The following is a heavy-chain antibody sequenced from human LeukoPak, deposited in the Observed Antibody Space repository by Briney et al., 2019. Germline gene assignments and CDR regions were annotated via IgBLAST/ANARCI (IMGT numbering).Heavy chain of an antibody. CDR2: IIPIFGTA. CDR1: GGTFSSYA. D-gene: IGHD1-26*01. V-gene: IGHV1-69*13. CDR3: ARTESYGPAYFDY. Sequence: ASVKVSCKASGGTFSSYAISWVRQAPGQGLEWMGGIIPIFGTANYAQKFQGRVTITADESTSTAYMELSSLRSGDTAVYYCARTESYGPAYFDYWGQGTLVTVSS. J-gene: IGHJ4*02.